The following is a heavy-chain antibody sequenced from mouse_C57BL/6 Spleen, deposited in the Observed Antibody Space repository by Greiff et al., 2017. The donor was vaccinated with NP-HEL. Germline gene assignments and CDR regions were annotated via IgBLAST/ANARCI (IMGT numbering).Heavy chain of an antibody. J-gene: IGHJ4*01. CDR1: GYSFTDYN. V-gene: IGHV1-39*01. CDR2: INPNYGTT. CDR3: ASGAAQADYAMDY. Sequence: VQLQQSGPELVKPGASVKISCKASGYSFTDYNMNWVKQSHGKSLEWIGVINPNYGTTSYNQKFKGKATLTVDQSSSTAYMQLNSLTSEDSAVYYCASGAAQADYAMDYWGQGTSVTVSS. D-gene: IGHD3-2*02.